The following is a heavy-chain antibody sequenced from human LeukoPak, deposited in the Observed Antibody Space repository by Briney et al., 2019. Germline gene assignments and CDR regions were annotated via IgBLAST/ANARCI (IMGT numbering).Heavy chain of an antibody. J-gene: IGHJ4*02. CDR3: ARDGEEMGSYFDY. CDR2: INPSDGST. V-gene: IGHV1-46*01. Sequence: ASVKVSCKASGYTFIKYYMHWVRQAPGQGLEWMGIINPSDGSTSYAQKFQGRVTMTRDTSTSRVYIELSSLRFEDTAVYYCARDGEEMGSYFDYWGQGTLVTVSS. D-gene: IGHD5-24*01. CDR1: GYTFIKYY.